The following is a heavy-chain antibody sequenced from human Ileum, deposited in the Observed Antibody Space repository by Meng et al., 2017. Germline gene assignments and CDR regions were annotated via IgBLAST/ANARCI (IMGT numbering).Heavy chain of an antibody. J-gene: IGHJ4*02. CDR3: AREHIWGRHVY. CDR2: IKEDGSKK. Sequence: GGSLRLSCAASGFTFSNYWMTWVRQAPGKGLEWVANIKEDGSKKYYGDSVKGRFTISRDNAKNSLYLQMDSLRAEDTADYYCAREHIWGRHVYWGQGTLVTVSS. CDR1: GFTFSNYW. D-gene: IGHD3-16*01. V-gene: IGHV3-7*01.